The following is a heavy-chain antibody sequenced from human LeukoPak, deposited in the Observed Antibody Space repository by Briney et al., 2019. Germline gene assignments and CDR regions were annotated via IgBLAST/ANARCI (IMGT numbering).Heavy chain of an antibody. V-gene: IGHV3-23*01. Sequence: EGSLRLSCAASGFTFSSYAMSWVRQAPGKGLEWVSAISGSGGSIYYADSVKGRFTISRDNSKNTLYLQMNSLRAEDTAVYYCAKVPTVVVVPAAIHFDPWGQGTLVTVSS. CDR3: AKVPTVVVVPAAIHFDP. D-gene: IGHD2-2*01. CDR1: GFTFSSYA. J-gene: IGHJ5*02. CDR2: ISGSGGSI.